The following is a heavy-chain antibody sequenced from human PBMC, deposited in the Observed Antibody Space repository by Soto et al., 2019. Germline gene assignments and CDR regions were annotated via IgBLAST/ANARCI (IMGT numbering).Heavy chain of an antibody. D-gene: IGHD6-19*01. CDR1: GGSISSDNW. CDR2: IFHGGST. V-gene: IGHV4-4*02. CDR3: ARWSDSSGWSGRFDY. Sequence: QVQLQESGPGLVRPSGTLSLTCAVSGGSISSDNWWSWVRQPPGKGLEWIGEIFHGGSTNYNPSHKSRVTISVDRSTNQFSLKLSSVTAADTAVYYCARWSDSSGWSGRFDYWGQGTLVTVSS. J-gene: IGHJ4*02.